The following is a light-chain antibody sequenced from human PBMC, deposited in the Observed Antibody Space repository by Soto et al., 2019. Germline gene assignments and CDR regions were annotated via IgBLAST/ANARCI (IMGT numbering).Light chain of an antibody. CDR3: SSYITSDIVV. V-gene: IGLV2-14*03. Sequence: QSALAQPASVSGSRGQSITFSCTGTSGDLPGANPVSWYQQHPGKAPMLIIYDVSKRPSGVSDRFSGSKSGNTASLTISGLQAKDEADYYCSSYITSDIVVFGGGTQLTVL. J-gene: IGLJ2*01. CDR2: DVS. CDR1: SGDLPGANP.